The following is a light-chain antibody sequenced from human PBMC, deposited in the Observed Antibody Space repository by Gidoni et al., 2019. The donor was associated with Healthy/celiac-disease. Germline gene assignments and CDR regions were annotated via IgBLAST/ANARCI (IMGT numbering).Light chain of an antibody. CDR3: QAWDSSTSVV. Sequence: SYELTQPPSVSVSPGQTASIPFSGDKLGDKYACWYQQKPGQSPVLGIYQDSKRPSGIPERFSGPNSGNTDTLTISGTQAMDEADYYCQAWDSSTSVVFGGGTKLTVL. CDR2: QDS. J-gene: IGLJ2*01. V-gene: IGLV3-1*01. CDR1: KLGDKY.